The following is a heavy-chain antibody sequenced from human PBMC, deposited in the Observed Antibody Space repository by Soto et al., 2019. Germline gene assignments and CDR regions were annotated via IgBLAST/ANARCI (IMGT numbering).Heavy chain of an antibody. Sequence: EVELVESGGDLVKPGGSLRLSCAASGFDFRTYTMNWVRQAPGKGLEWVSSINTIGSYTYYEDSLRGRFTISRDNAKNLLYMQMNSQRAEDTAVYYCARDAFNMLRGVMRGTYFGMDFWGRGTTVIVSS. CDR3: ARDAFNMLRGVMRGTYFGMDF. D-gene: IGHD3-10*01. V-gene: IGHV3-21*01. CDR1: GFDFRTYT. J-gene: IGHJ6*02. CDR2: INTIGSYT.